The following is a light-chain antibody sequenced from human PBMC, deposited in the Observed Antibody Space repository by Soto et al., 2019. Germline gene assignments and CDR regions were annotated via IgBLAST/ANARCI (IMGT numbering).Light chain of an antibody. V-gene: IGKV3-20*01. CDR2: DAS. Sequence: VVLTQSPGTLSLSPGERATLSCRASQSVRSMYLAWYRQKPGQAPRLLIYDASSRATDIPDRFSGSGSGTDFTLTISRLEPEDFAVYYCQHYGNSLWTFGQGTKV. J-gene: IGKJ1*01. CDR3: QHYGNSLWT. CDR1: QSVRSMY.